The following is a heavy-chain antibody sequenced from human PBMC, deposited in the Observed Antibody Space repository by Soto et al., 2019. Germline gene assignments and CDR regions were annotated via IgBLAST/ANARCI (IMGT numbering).Heavy chain of an antibody. V-gene: IGHV3-23*01. CDR1: GFTFSSYA. Sequence: EVQLLESGGGLVQPGGSLRLSCAASGFTFSSYAMSWVRQAPGKGLEWVSAISCSGGSTYYADSGQGRFTISRDNSKNTLYLQMHSLRAEDTAVYYCAKKSGTKKGSCSCGIFRPYYFAYWGQGTLVPVSS. J-gene: IGHJ4*02. CDR3: AKKSGTKKGSCSCGIFRPYYFAY. D-gene: IGHD2-15*01. CDR2: ISCSGGST.